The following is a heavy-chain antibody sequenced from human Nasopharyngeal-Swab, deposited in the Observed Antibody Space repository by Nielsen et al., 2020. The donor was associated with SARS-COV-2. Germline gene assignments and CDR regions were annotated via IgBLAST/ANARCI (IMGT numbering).Heavy chain of an antibody. CDR2: INHSGST. Sequence: WVRQPPGKGLEWIGEINHSGSTNYNPPLKSRVTISVDTSKNQFSLKLSSVTAADTAVYYCARDDDSSGYPDLDYWGQGTLVTVSS. CDR3: ARDDDSSGYPDLDY. D-gene: IGHD3-22*01. J-gene: IGHJ4*02. V-gene: IGHV4-34*01.